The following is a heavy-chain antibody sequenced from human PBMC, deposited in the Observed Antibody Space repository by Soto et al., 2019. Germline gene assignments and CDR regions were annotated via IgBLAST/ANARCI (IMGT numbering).Heavy chain of an antibody. CDR1: GYTFTSYA. V-gene: IGHV1-3*01. CDR2: INAGNGNT. J-gene: IGHJ3*02. D-gene: IGHD2-2*01. Sequence: VSVKVSCKASGYTFTSYAMHWVRQYPGQRLEWMGWINAGNGNTKYSQKFQGRVTITRDTSASTAYMELSSLRSEDTAVYYCATAIADDAFDIWGRGTMVTVS. CDR3: ATAIADDAFDI.